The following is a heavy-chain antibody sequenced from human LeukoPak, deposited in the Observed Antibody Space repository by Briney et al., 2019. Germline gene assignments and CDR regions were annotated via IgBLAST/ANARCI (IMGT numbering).Heavy chain of an antibody. J-gene: IGHJ5*02. Sequence: SETLSLTSAISGASISSTNWWIWVRQPPEKGLEWIGEMHHSGRTNYNPSLKSRITISVDKSKNQVFLRLNSVAAADTALYYCARAQEGCSRASCYLEPWGQGTLVTVSS. CDR3: ARAQEGCSRASCYLEP. D-gene: IGHD2-2*01. V-gene: IGHV4-4*02. CDR1: GASISSTNW. CDR2: MHHSGRT.